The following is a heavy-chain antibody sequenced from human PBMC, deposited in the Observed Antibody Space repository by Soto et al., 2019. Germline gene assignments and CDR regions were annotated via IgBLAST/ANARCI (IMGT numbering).Heavy chain of an antibody. V-gene: IGHV1-69*01. CDR3: ARGDYYDGSGYGAFDI. D-gene: IGHD3-22*01. CDR2: LIPILGTP. J-gene: IGHJ3*02. CDR1: GGTFNSYA. Sequence: QVQLVQSGAEVKKPGSSVKVSCKASGGTFNSYAISWVRQAPGQGLEWMGGLIPILGTPHYAQNFQGRVTISADESTNTAHMEVSSLRSEDTAVYYCARGDYYDGSGYGAFDIWGQGTLVTVSS.